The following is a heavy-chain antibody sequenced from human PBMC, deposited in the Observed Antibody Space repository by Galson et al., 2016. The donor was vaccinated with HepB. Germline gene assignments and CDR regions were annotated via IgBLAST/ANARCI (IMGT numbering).Heavy chain of an antibody. CDR3: ARDPQYYFDY. CDR2: ISPYNGDT. V-gene: IGHV1-18*01. Sequence: SVKVSCKASGYTFTSYSFTTYAINWVRQAPGQGLEWMGWISPYNGDTRYAQNPQGRVTMTTDTSTSTAYMELRNLRFDDTAVYYCARDPQYYFDYWGQGTLVTVSS. CDR1: GYTFTSYSFTTYA. J-gene: IGHJ4*02.